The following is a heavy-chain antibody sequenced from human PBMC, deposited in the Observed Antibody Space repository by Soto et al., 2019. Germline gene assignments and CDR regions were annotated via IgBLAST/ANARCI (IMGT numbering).Heavy chain of an antibody. V-gene: IGHV3-23*01. Sequence: PGWALRLSCAASGFTFSSYAMSWVRQAPGKGLEWVSAISGSGGSTYYADSVKGRFTISRDNSKNTLYRQMNSLRAEDTAVYYCAKDDHYYDSSGYWADDWGQGTLVTGSS. J-gene: IGHJ4*02. D-gene: IGHD3-22*01. CDR2: ISGSGGST. CDR3: AKDDHYYDSSGYWADD. CDR1: GFTFSSYA.